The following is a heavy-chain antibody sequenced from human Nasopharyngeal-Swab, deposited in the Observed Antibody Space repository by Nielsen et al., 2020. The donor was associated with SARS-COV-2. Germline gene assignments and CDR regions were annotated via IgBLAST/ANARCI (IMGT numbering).Heavy chain of an antibody. CDR1: GFTFSSYT. D-gene: IGHD1-14*01. CDR2: ISSSSGYI. V-gene: IGHV3-21*04. J-gene: IGHJ4*02. Sequence: GESLKISCAASGFTFSSYTMNWVRQAPGKGLEWVSSISSSSGYIYYADSVKGRFTISRDNSKSTLYLQMNSLRVEDTAVYYCGKVVNQAAYDYSGQGTLVTVSS. CDR3: GKVVNQAAYDY.